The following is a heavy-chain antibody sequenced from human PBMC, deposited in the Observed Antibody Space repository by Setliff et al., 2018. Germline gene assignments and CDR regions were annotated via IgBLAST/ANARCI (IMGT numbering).Heavy chain of an antibody. Sequence: PSETLSLTCTVSGGSISSGSYYWSWIRQPAGKGLEWIGRIYTSGSTNYNPSLKSRFTISRDNAKNSLYLQMNSLRAEDTAVYYCARDGGEYWGQGTLVTVSS. D-gene: IGHD3-16*01. CDR3: ARDGGEY. J-gene: IGHJ4*02. V-gene: IGHV4-61*02. CDR2: IYTSGST. CDR1: GGSISSGSYY.